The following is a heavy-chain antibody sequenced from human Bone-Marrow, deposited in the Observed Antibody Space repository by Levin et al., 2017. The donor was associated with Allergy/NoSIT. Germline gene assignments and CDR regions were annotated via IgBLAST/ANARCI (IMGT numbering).Heavy chain of an antibody. Sequence: ASVKVSCKASGYTFTSYYMHWVRQAPGQGLEWMGIINPSGGSTSYAQKFQGRVTMTRDTSTSTVYMELSSLRSEDTAVYYCARDGTVYCSSTSCYTDYYYYMDVWGKGTTVTVSS. D-gene: IGHD2-2*02. CDR2: INPSGGST. CDR1: GYTFTSYY. CDR3: ARDGTVYCSSTSCYTDYYYYMDV. J-gene: IGHJ6*03. V-gene: IGHV1-46*01.